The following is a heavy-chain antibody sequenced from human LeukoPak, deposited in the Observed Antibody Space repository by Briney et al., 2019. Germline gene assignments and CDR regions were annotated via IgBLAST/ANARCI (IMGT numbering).Heavy chain of an antibody. V-gene: IGHV1-24*01. Sequence: GASVKVSCKVSGYTLTELSMHWVRQAPGKGLEWMGGFDPEDGETIYAQKFQGRVTMTEDTSTDTAYMELSSLRSEDTAVYYCATALSVGATTAGGMDVWGQGTTVTVSS. D-gene: IGHD1-26*01. CDR2: FDPEDGET. CDR3: ATALSVGATTAGGMDV. CDR1: GYTLTELS. J-gene: IGHJ6*02.